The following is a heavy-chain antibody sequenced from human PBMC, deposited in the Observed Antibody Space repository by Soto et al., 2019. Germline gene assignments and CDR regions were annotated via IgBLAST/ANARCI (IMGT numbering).Heavy chain of an antibody. CDR3: ARELQGLYYFDY. CDR1: EYTFTSYV. CDR2: INAGNGNT. J-gene: IGHJ4*02. D-gene: IGHD4-4*01. V-gene: IGHV1-3*01. Sequence: GASVKFSCKASEYTFTSYVMHWVRQAPGQSLEWMGWINAGNGNTKYSQKFQDRVTITRDTSASTAYMDLSSLRSEDTAVYYCARELQGLYYFDYWGQGTLVTVSS.